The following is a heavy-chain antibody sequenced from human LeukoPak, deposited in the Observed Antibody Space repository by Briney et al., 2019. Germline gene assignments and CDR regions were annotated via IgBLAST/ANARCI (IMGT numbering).Heavy chain of an antibody. D-gene: IGHD2-8*02. CDR2: ISYSGGT. Sequence: PGGSLRLSCAASGFTFTAFTINWVRQAPGKGLEWVGHISYSGGTKYNPSLQSRVTISIDTSKNQFSLNLSSVTAADTAVYYCARRVIMSATGVPDTWLDPWGQGILVTVSS. CDR1: GFTFTAFT. CDR3: ARRVIMSATGVPDTWLDP. V-gene: IGHV4-59*08. J-gene: IGHJ5*02.